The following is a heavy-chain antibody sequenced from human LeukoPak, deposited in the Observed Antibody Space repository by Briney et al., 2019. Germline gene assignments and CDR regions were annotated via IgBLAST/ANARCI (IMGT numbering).Heavy chain of an antibody. CDR1: GYTFTGYY. V-gene: IGHV1-2*02. J-gene: IGHJ6*02. CDR2: INPNSGGT. CDR3: ARDDRVTIFGPYGMDV. D-gene: IGHD3-3*01. Sequence: ASVKVSCKASGYTFTGYYMHWVRQAPGQGLEWMGWINPNSGGTNYAQKFQGRVTMTRGTSISTAYMELSRLRSDDTAVYYCARDDRVTIFGPYGMDVWGQGTTVTVSS.